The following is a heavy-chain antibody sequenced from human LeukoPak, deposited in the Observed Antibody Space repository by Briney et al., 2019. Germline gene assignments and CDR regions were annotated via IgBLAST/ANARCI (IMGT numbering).Heavy chain of an antibody. J-gene: IGHJ6*04. CDR3: ARRGRSSSWYDYYGMDV. V-gene: IGHV5-51*01. CDR1: GYSFTSYW. CDR2: IYPGDSDT. Sequence: GESLKISCKGSGYSFTSYWIGWVRQMPGKGLEWMGIIYPGDSDTRYSPSFQGQVTISADKPISTAYLQWSSLKASDTAMYYCARRGRSSSWYDYYGMDVWGKGTTVTVSS. D-gene: IGHD6-13*01.